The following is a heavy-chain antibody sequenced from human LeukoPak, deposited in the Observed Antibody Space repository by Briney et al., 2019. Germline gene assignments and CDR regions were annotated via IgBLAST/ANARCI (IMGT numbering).Heavy chain of an antibody. D-gene: IGHD1-7*01. CDR3: ARANNWNYALGY. J-gene: IGHJ4*02. Sequence: ASAKVSCKASGDTFIRYGISWVRQAPGQGLEWMGWISTGNGNTNYGQKFQGRVTMTTDTSTGTAYMELRSLGSDDTAMYYCARANNWNYALGYWGQGTLVTVSS. CDR2: ISTGNGNT. CDR1: GDTFIRYG. V-gene: IGHV1-18*01.